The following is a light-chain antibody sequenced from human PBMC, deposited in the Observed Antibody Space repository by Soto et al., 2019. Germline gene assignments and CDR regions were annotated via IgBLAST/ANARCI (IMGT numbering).Light chain of an antibody. CDR2: GAS. CDR1: QDIGSV. CDR3: QHYLNYPIT. Sequence: IRMTQSRSSLSASTGDTVTITCRASQDIGSVLAWYQQKPGTAPKVLISGASNLHGGVPSRFSGSGSRTDFTLTITHLQSEDFATYYCQHYLNYPITFGQGTRLEIK. V-gene: IGKV1-8*01. J-gene: IGKJ5*01.